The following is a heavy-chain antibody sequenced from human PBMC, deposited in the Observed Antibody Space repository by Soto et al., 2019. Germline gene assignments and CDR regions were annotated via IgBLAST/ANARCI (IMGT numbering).Heavy chain of an antibody. Sequence: EVQLLESGGGLIQPGGSLRLSCAASGFTFSRYAMNWVRQAPGKGLEWVSGISGSGGSTYSADSVKGRFTISRDNSKNTLYLQMSSLRAEDTAVYYCAKPFSWYDYWGQGTLVTVSS. D-gene: IGHD6-13*01. J-gene: IGHJ4*02. CDR2: ISGSGGST. CDR1: GFTFSRYA. CDR3: AKPFSWYDY. V-gene: IGHV3-23*01.